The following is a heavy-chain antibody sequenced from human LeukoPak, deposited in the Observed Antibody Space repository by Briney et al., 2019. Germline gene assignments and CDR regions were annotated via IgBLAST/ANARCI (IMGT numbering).Heavy chain of an antibody. J-gene: IGHJ4*02. D-gene: IGHD6-19*01. Sequence: GGSLRLSCAASGFTFSSYAMSWVRQAPGKGLEWVSTISGSGDDTYYADSVKGRFTISRDNSKNTLYLQMISLRAEDTAVYYCAKDRGSSGWNGLDYWAREPWSLSPQ. CDR3: AKDRGSSGWNGLDY. CDR1: GFTFSSYA. V-gene: IGHV3-23*01. CDR2: ISGSGDDT.